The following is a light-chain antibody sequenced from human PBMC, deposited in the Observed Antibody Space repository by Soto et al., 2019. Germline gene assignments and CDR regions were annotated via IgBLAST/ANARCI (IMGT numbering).Light chain of an antibody. CDR2: DVS. CDR3: SSYTSSSTPHVV. CDR1: SSDVGGYNY. V-gene: IGLV2-14*01. Sequence: QSVLTQPASGSGSPGQSITISCTGTSSDVGGYNYVSWYQQHPGKAPRLMIYDVSNRPSGVSNRFSGSKSGNTASLTISGLQAEDEADYYCSSYTSSSTPHVVFGGGTKVTVL. J-gene: IGLJ2*01.